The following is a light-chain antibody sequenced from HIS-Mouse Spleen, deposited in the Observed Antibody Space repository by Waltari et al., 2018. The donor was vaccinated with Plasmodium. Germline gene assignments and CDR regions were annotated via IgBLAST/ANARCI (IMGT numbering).Light chain of an antibody. J-gene: IGLJ3*02. CDR1: SSNIGSNY. CDR2: RNN. V-gene: IGLV1-47*01. Sequence: QSVLTQPPSASGTPGQRVTISCSASSSNIGSNYVSWYQQLPGTAPKLLIYRNNQRPSGVPDRFSGSKSGTSASLAISGLRSEDEADYYCAAWDDSLSGNWVFGGGTKLTVL. CDR3: AAWDDSLSGNWV.